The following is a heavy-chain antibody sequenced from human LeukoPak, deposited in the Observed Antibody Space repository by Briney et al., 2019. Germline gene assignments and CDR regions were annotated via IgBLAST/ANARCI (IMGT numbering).Heavy chain of an antibody. J-gene: IGHJ6*03. Sequence: GGSLRLSCAASGFTFSSYSMNWVRQAPGKGLEWVSYISSSGSTIYYADSVKGRFTISRDNAKNSLYLQMNSLRAEDTAVYYCARIDLGIAAYYYYYYYMDVWGKGTTVTVSS. CDR3: ARIDLGIAAYYYYYYYMDV. D-gene: IGHD6-13*01. V-gene: IGHV3-48*04. CDR1: GFTFSSYS. CDR2: ISSSGSTI.